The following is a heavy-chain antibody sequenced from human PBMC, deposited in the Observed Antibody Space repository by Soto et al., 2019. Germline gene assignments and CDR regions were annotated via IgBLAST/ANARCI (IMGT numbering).Heavy chain of an antibody. V-gene: IGHV4-30-2*01. D-gene: IGHD1-1*01. CDR2: IYHSGYT. J-gene: IGHJ5*02. CDR1: GGSISSGGYS. Sequence: QLQLQESGSGLVKPSQTLSLTCTVSGGSISSGGYSWNWIRQAPGKGLEWIGYIYHSGYTLYNPSLKGRVTISIDKSQNHFSLNLTSVTAAATAVYDCARDQLEGNCSDPWGQGTLVTVSS. CDR3: ARDQLEGNCSDP.